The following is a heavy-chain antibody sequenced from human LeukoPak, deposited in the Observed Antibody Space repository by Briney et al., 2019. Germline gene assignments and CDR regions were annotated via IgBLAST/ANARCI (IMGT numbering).Heavy chain of an antibody. CDR2: INHSGST. CDR3: ARNSAAAAGIADY. V-gene: IGHV4-34*01. CDR1: GGSFSGYY. D-gene: IGHD6-13*01. J-gene: IGHJ4*02. Sequence: SETLSLTCAVYGGSFSGYYWSWIRQPPGKGLEWIGEINHSGSTNYNPSLKSRVTISVDTSKNQFSLKLSSVTAADTAVYYCARNSAAAAGIADYWGQGTLVTVSS.